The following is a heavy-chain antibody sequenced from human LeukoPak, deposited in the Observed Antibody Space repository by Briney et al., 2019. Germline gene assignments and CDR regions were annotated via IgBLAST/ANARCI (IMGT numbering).Heavy chain of an antibody. V-gene: IGHV5-10-1*01. D-gene: IGHD6-19*01. Sequence: GESLKISCKGSGYSFTNYWISWVRQMPGRGLEXXXXIDPSDSYTNYSPSFQGHVTISADKSISTAYLQWSSLKASDTAMYYCARHMEIAVAGSFDYWGQGTLVTVSS. J-gene: IGHJ4*02. CDR2: IDPSDSYT. CDR3: ARHMEIAVAGSFDY. CDR1: GYSFTNYW.